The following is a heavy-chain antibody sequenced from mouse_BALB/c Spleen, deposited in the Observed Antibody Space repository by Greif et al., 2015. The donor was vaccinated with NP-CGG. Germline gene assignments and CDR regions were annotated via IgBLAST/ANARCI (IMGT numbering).Heavy chain of an antibody. CDR1: GYTFTSYT. Sequence: VQLVESGAELARPGASVKMSCKASGYTFTSYTMHWVKQRPGQGLEWIGYINPSSGYTNYNQKFKDKATLTADKSSSTAYMQLSSLTSEDSAVYYCARSTLSFYYAMDYWGQGTSVTVPS. V-gene: IGHV1-4*01. CDR3: ARSTLSFYYAMDY. CDR2: INPSSGYT. J-gene: IGHJ4*01. D-gene: IGHD2-1*01.